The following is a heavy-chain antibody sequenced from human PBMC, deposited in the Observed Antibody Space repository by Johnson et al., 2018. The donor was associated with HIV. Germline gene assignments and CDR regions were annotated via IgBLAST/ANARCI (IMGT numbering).Heavy chain of an antibody. V-gene: IGHV3-7*02. D-gene: IGHD4/OR15-4a*01. CDR2: IKQDGSEK. J-gene: IGHJ3*02. CDR3: ATIEAHGAAFDI. Sequence: VQLVESGGGLVQPGGSLRLSCAASGFTFSSYWMSWVRQAPGKVLEWVANIKQDGSEKYYVDSVKGRFTISRDNAKNSRYLQRTSLRPEDTAAYYCATIEAHGAAFDIWGQGTVVTVSS. CDR1: GFTFSSYW.